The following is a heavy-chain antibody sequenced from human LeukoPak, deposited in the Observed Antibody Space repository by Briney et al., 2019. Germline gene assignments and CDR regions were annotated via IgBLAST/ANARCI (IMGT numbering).Heavy chain of an antibody. Sequence: GGSLRLSCAASGFTFSSYAMHWVRQAPGKGLEWVAVISYDGSNKYYADSVKGRFTISRDNSKNTLYLQMNSLRAEDTAVYYCAREPFYGHSFDYWGQGTLVTVSS. CDR2: ISYDGSNK. V-gene: IGHV3-30*04. CDR3: AREPFYGHSFDY. D-gene: IGHD2/OR15-2a*01. J-gene: IGHJ4*02. CDR1: GFTFSSYA.